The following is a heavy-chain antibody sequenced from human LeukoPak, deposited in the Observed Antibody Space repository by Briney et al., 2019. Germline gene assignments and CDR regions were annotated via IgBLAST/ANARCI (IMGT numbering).Heavy chain of an antibody. D-gene: IGHD3-9*01. CDR1: GYTFTGYY. J-gene: IGHJ6*03. CDR3: ARGDDILTGYYYYYCMDV. V-gene: IGHV1-2*02. CDR2: INPNSGGT. Sequence: GASVKVSCKASGYTFTGYYMHWVRQAPGQGLEWMGWINPNSGGTNYAQKFQGRVTMTRDTSISTAYMELSRLRSDDTAVYYCARGDDILTGYYYYYCMDVWGKGTTVTISS.